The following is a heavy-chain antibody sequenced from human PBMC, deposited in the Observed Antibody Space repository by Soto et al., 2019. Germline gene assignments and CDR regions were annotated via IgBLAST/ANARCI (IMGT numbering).Heavy chain of an antibody. CDR3: AKNWAPLDY. CDR1: GFTFSSYA. J-gene: IGHJ4*02. V-gene: IGHV3-30*18. Sequence: VQLLESGGGLVQPGGSLRLSCAASGFTFSSYAMSWVRQAPGKGLEWVAVISYDGSNKYYADSVKGRFTISRDNSKNTLYLQMNSLRAEDTAVYYCAKNWAPLDYWGQGTLVTVSS. D-gene: IGHD7-27*01. CDR2: ISYDGSNK.